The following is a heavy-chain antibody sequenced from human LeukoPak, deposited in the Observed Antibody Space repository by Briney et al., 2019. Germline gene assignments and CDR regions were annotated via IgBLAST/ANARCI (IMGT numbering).Heavy chain of an antibody. CDR2: IWYDGSNK. CDR1: GFTFSSYG. V-gene: IGHV3-33*06. CDR3: AKYGDYKDFDY. Sequence: GKSLRLSCAASGFTFSSYGMHWVRQASGKGLEWVAVIWYDGSNKYYADSVKGRFTISRDNSKNTLYLQMSSLSPEDTAVYYCAKYGDYKDFDYWGQGTLVTVSS. D-gene: IGHD4-17*01. J-gene: IGHJ4*02.